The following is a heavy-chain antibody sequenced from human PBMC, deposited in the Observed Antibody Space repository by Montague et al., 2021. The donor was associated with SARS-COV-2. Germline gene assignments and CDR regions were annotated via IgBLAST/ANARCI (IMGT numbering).Heavy chain of an antibody. CDR1: GLPFNGYA. CDR3: AREGYRSGSFYIDY. V-gene: IGHV3-30*04. D-gene: IGHD1-26*01. CDR2: ISHDESNH. J-gene: IGHJ4*01. Sequence: SLRLSCAASGLPFNGYAMHWVRQAPGKGLEWLTFISHDESNHRYADSVKGRFTISRDSSKNTLYLQMDSLRPEDTAVYYCAREGYRSGSFYIDYWGQGTLVTVSS.